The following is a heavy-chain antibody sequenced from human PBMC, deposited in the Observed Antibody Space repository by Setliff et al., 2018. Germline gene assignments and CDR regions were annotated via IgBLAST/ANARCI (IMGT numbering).Heavy chain of an antibody. Sequence: PGGSLRLSCAASGFTFSSYWMTWVRQAPGKGLEWVANINQEGSEKYYVDSVKGRFTISRDNAKNSLYLQMNSLRAEDTAVYYCVREYSSGWYYFDYWGQGTLVTVSS. V-gene: IGHV3-7*01. D-gene: IGHD6-19*01. CDR2: INQEGSEK. CDR3: VREYSSGWYYFDY. CDR1: GFTFSSYW. J-gene: IGHJ4*02.